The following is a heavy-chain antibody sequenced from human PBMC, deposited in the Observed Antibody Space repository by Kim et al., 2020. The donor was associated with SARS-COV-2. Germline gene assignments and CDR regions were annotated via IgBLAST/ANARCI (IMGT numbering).Heavy chain of an antibody. J-gene: IGHJ4*02. Sequence: GGSLRLSCAASGFTFSSYAMNWVRQAPGKGLEWVSVIDGSGGSKYYADSVKGRLTISRDNSKNTLYLQMNSLRAEDTAVYYCAKDVRGYGNGARDYWGQGTLVTVSS. D-gene: IGHD2-8*01. CDR3: AKDVRGYGNGARDY. CDR1: GFTFSSYA. CDR2: IDGSGGSK. V-gene: IGHV3-23*01.